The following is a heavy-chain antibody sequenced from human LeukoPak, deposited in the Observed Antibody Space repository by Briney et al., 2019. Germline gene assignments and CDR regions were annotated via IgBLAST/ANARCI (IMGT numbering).Heavy chain of an antibody. J-gene: IGHJ4*02. D-gene: IGHD3-10*01. Sequence: GGSLRLSCAASGFTVSSYYMNWVRQAPGKGLEWVSVINSDGNTCYADSVMGRFTVSRDISQNTVSLQMNSLRAEDTAFYYCARSVGSGPSTRYLDYWGQGTLVTVSS. CDR1: GFTVSSYY. V-gene: IGHV3-53*01. CDR2: INSDGNT. CDR3: ARSVGSGPSTRYLDY.